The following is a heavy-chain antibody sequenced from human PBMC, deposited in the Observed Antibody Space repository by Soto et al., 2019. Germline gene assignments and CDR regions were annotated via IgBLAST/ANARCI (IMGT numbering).Heavy chain of an antibody. CDR3: ARVTGRYYYGMDV. J-gene: IGHJ6*02. V-gene: IGHV4-30-2*01. Sequence: SETLSLTCAVSGGSISSGGYSWSWIRQPPGKGLEWIGYMYHSGSTYYNPSLKSRVTISIDTSKNQFSLKLSSVTAADTAVYYCARVTGRYYYGMDVWGQGTTVTVSS. CDR2: MYHSGST. CDR1: GGSISSGGYS.